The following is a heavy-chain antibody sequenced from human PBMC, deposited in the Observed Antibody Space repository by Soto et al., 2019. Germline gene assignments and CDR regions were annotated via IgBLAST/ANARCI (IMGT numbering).Heavy chain of an antibody. Sequence: GRSLRLSCAASGCNFSSYAIRWVRQAPGKGLEWVAVISYDGSNKYYADSVKGRFTISRDNSKNTLYLQMNSLRAEDTAVYYCARDGSYYYDSSGYYASYYYGMDVWGQRTTVTVSS. CDR3: ARDGSYYYDSSGYYASYYYGMDV. D-gene: IGHD3-22*01. CDR2: ISYDGSNK. CDR1: GCNFSSYA. J-gene: IGHJ6*02. V-gene: IGHV3-30-3*01.